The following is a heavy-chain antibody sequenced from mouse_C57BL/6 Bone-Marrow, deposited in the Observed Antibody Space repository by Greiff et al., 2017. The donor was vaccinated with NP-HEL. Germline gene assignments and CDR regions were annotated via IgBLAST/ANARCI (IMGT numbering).Heavy chain of an antibody. CDR1: GYTFTDYT. V-gene: IGHV1-78*01. Sequence: VQLQQSEAELVRPGASVKISCKASGYTFTDYTMHWVKQRPEQGLEWIGYIYPRDGSTKYNEKFKGKATLTADKSSSTAYMQLNSLTSEDTAVYFCASYRWGDEDWGTGTTLTVSS. CDR3: ASYRWGDED. CDR2: IYPRDGST. D-gene: IGHD3-3*01. J-gene: IGHJ2*01.